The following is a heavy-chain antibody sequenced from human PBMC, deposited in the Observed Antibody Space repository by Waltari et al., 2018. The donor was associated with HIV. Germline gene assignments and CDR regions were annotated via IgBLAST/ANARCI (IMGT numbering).Heavy chain of an antibody. CDR1: GFTFSSYW. J-gene: IGHJ4*02. D-gene: IGHD4-17*01. CDR3: ARVVTTVTSGSSFDY. V-gene: IGHV3-74*01. Sequence: EVQLVESGGGLVQHGGSLRLSCAASGFTFSSYWLHWVRQGPGKGLAGGYRINSDASSTHNADSVRGRSTSSRDNAKNTVYLQMNSLRAGDTAVYYCARVVTTVTSGSSFDYWGQGTLVTVSS. CDR2: INSDASST.